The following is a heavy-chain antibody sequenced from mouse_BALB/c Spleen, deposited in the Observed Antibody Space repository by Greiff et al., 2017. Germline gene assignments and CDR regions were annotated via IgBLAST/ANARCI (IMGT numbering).Heavy chain of an antibody. V-gene: IGHV3-6*02. Sequence: EVQLQQSGPGLVKPSQSLSLTCSVTGYSITSGYYWNWIRQFPGNKLEWMGYISYDGSNNYNPSLKNRISITRDTSKNQFFLKLNSVTTEDTATYYCARGGPNWNYFDYWGQGTTLTVSS. CDR2: ISYDGSN. D-gene: IGHD4-1*01. CDR3: ARGGPNWNYFDY. J-gene: IGHJ2*01. CDR1: GYSITSGYY.